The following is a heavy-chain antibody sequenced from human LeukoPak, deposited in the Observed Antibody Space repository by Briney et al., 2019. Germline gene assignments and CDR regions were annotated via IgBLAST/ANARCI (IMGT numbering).Heavy chain of an antibody. J-gene: IGHJ4*02. CDR2: IYYTGST. Sequence: PSETLSLTCTVSGGSIRSSSYYWGWIRQPPGKGLEWIGCIYYTGSTYYNPSLKSRVTISVDTSKNQFSLKLSSVTAADTAVYYCARGGPQSPPEYCSGGSCKRGVGFDYWGQGTLVTVSS. V-gene: IGHV4-39*07. CDR3: ARGGPQSPPEYCSGGSCKRGVGFDY. D-gene: IGHD2-15*01. CDR1: GGSIRSSSYY.